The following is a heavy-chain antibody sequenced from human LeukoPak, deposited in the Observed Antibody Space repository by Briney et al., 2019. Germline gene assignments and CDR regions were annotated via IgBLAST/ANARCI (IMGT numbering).Heavy chain of an antibody. CDR3: ARYHLRGSGYYTNINWFDP. J-gene: IGHJ5*02. V-gene: IGHV4-34*01. Sequence: SDTLSLTCDVYGGSPRGYYGSWSPQPPGKGPESIRELNHSGSTNYNPSLNSRVTISVGTSKNQFSLKLSSVPAADTAVYYCARYHLRGSGYYTNINWFDPWGQGTLVTVSS. D-gene: IGHD3-3*01. CDR1: GGSPRGYY. CDR2: LNHSGST.